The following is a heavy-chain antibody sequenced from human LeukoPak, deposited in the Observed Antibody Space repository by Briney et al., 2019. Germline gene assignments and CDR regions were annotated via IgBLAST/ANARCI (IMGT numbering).Heavy chain of an antibody. V-gene: IGHV3-23*01. J-gene: IGHJ4*02. CDR2: ISGGGGST. D-gene: IGHD3-16*01. Sequence: GGSLRLSCAASGFTFSSYEMNWVRQAPGKGLEWVSVISGGGGSTHYADSVMGRFTISRDNSKDTLYLQMNSLRAEDTAVYYCAKDGGSLGEVRDWGQGTLVTVSS. CDR1: GFTFSSYE. CDR3: AKDGGSLGEVRD.